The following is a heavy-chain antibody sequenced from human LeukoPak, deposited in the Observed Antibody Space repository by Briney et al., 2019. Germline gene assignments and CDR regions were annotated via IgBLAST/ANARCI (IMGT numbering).Heavy chain of an antibody. CDR3: ARATANWVTNDAFDI. D-gene: IGHD7-27*01. CDR1: GGSIRISSYY. Sequence: SETLSLTCTVSGGSIRISSYYWGWIRQPPGKGLEWIGSIYYSGSTYYNPSLKSRVTISVDTSKNQFSLQLNSVTPEDTAVYYCARATANWVTNDAFDIWGQGTMVTVSS. CDR2: IYYSGST. J-gene: IGHJ3*02. V-gene: IGHV4-39*01.